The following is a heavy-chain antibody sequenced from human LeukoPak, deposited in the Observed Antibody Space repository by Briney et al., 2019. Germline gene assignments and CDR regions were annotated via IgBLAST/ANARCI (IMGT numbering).Heavy chain of an antibody. J-gene: IGHJ6*02. V-gene: IGHV3-66*02. Sequence: GGSLRLSCAASGFTFDDYAMHWVRQAPGKGLEWVSVIYSGGSTYYADSVKGRFTISRDNSKNTLYLQMNSLRAEDTAVYYCASRDIVVVVAEDYYGMDVWGQGTTVTVSS. D-gene: IGHD2-15*01. CDR3: ASRDIVVVVAEDYYGMDV. CDR2: IYSGGST. CDR1: GFTFDDYA.